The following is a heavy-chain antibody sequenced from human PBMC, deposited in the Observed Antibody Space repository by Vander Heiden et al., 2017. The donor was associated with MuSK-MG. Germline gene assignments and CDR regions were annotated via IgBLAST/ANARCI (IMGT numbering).Heavy chain of an antibody. Sequence: GASVRVSCKSSGSTLSDYYIHWVRQAPGQVLEWVGWINGNRVGTNYSQKCQFMVTMTRYTPISTAYMDLSGLSSDDTALYHCSTNDGASRPWFDYPYGMDIWGQGTTVTVS. CDR1: GSTLSDYY. CDR2: INGNRVGT. D-gene: IGHD3-10*01. V-gene: IGHV1-2*02. CDR3: STNDGASRPWFDYPYGMDI. J-gene: IGHJ6*02.